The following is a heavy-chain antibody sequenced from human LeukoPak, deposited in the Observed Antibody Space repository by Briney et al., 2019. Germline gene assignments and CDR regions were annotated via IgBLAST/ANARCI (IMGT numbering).Heavy chain of an antibody. CDR1: GSSFTSYW. V-gene: IGHV5-10-1*01. J-gene: IGHJ4*02. D-gene: IGHD2-8*02. CDR2: IDPSDSYT. Sequence: GESLKISCKRSGSSFTSYWITWGRQMPGKGLEWMGRIDPSDSYTNYSPSFQGHVTISADKSISPAYLQWGSLKAPATTMDHWARPADGVHHFDYWGQGTLVTVSS. CDR3: ARPADGVHHFDY.